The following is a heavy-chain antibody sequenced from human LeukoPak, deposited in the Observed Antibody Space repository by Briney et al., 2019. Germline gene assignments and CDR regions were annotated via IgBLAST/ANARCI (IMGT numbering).Heavy chain of an antibody. D-gene: IGHD3-10*01. CDR3: ARGRLYGSAPIGDA. V-gene: IGHV4-34*01. Sequence: SETLTLTCAAYGGSYSGYYWRWIRQPPGKELEWIGEINHSGSTIYNPSLKSRVTISVDTSKNQFSLKLSSVTAADTAVYYCARGRLYGSAPIGDAWGQGTLVTVSS. CDR1: GGSYSGYY. J-gene: IGHJ5*02. CDR2: INHSGST.